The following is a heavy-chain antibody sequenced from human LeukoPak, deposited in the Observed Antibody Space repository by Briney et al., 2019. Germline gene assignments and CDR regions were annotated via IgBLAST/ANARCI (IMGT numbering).Heavy chain of an antibody. J-gene: IGHJ4*02. CDR2: IYYSGST. V-gene: IGHV4-31*03. Sequence: SETLSLTCTVSGGSISSGGYYWSWIRQHPGKGLEWIGYIYYSGSTYYNPSLKSRVTISVDTSKNQFSLKLSSVTAADTAEYYCARVLYDYALDYWGQGTLVTVSS. D-gene: IGHD3-16*01. CDR1: GGSISSGGYY. CDR3: ARVLYDYALDY.